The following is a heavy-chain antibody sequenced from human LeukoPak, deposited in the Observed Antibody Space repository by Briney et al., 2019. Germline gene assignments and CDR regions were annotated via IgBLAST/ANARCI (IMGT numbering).Heavy chain of an antibody. CDR1: GFTFGSYS. V-gene: IGHV3-NL1*01. CDR3: AKDYIVVVPAAMGSVGYYYGMDV. D-gene: IGHD2-2*01. CDR2: IYSGGST. J-gene: IGHJ6*02. Sequence: GGSLRLSCAASGFTFGSYSMNWVRQGPGKGLEWVSVIYSGGSTYYADSVKGRFTISRDNSKNTMYLQMNSLRAEDTAVYYCAKDYIVVVPAAMGSVGYYYGMDVWGQGTTVTVSS.